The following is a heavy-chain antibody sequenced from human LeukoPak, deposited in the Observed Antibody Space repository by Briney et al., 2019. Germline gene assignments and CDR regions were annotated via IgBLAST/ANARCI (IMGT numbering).Heavy chain of an antibody. CDR3: ARAGKTGTYQRYYYYGMDV. J-gene: IGHJ6*02. CDR2: INHSGST. D-gene: IGHD1-1*01. V-gene: IGHV4-34*01. CDR1: GGSFSGYY. Sequence: PSETLSLTCAVYGGSFSGYYWSWIRQPPGKGLEWVGEINHSGSTNYNPSLKSRVTISVDTSKNQFSLKLSSVTAADTAVYYCARAGKTGTYQRYYYYGMDVWGQGTTVTVSS.